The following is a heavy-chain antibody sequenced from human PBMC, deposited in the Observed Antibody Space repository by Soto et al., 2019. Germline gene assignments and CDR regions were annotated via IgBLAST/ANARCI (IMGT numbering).Heavy chain of an antibody. V-gene: IGHV4-30-4*01. CDR1: GGSISSGDYY. J-gene: IGHJ6*02. Sequence: TLSLTCTVSGGSISSGDYYWNWIRQPPGKGLEWIGYIYYSDNTYYNPSLKSRVSISLDTSKNQLSLKLSSVTAADTAVYFCARDPRITIFGVVTAYGLDVWGQGTTVTVSS. D-gene: IGHD3-3*01. CDR2: IYYSDNT. CDR3: ARDPRITIFGVVTAYGLDV.